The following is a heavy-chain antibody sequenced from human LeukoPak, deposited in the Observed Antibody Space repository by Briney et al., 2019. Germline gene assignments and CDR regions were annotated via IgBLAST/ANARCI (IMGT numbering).Heavy chain of an antibody. CDR2: IRSKANSYAT. CDR1: GFTFSGSA. Sequence: GGSLKLSCAASGFTFSGSAMHWVRQASGKGLEGVGRIRSKANSYATAYAASVKGRFTISRDDSKNTAYLQMNSLKTEDTAVYYCTRPQTHYYGSSRGDAFDIWGQGTMVTVSS. D-gene: IGHD3-10*01. CDR3: TRPQTHYYGSSRGDAFDI. J-gene: IGHJ3*02. V-gene: IGHV3-73*01.